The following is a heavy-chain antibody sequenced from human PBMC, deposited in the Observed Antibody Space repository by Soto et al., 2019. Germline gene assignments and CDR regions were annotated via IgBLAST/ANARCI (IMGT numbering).Heavy chain of an antibody. CDR2: TYYRSRWYT. CDR3: VAEAGVSETSYNAPKDDYYSAMEV. J-gene: IGHJ6*04. V-gene: IGHV6-1*01. D-gene: IGHD3-10*01. CDR1: GDSVSSNSAA. Sequence: PSQTLSLTCAISGDSVSSNSAAWNWIRKSPSRGLEWLGRTYYRSRWYTDYAVSVKSRITINPDTSKNQFSLQLNSVTPEDTAVYYCVAEAGVSETSYNAPKDDYYSAMEVWGNGNTVTVSA.